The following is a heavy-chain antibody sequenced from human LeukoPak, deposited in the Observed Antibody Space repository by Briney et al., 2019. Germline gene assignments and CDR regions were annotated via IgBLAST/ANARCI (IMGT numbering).Heavy chain of an antibody. J-gene: IGHJ5*02. CDR1: GFTFYDYG. Sequence: GGSLRLSXAASGFTFYDYGMSWVRQTPGKGLEWLSGINWNGGSTGYADSVKGRFTISRDNAKNSLYLQMNSLRAEDTALYYCARDLVVVPAAIPNWFDPWGQGTLVTVSS. CDR3: ARDLVVVPAAIPNWFDP. V-gene: IGHV3-20*04. CDR2: INWNGGST. D-gene: IGHD2-2*01.